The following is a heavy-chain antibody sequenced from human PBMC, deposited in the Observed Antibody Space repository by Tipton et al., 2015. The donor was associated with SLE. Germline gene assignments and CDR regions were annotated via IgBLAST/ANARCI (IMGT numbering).Heavy chain of an antibody. CDR2: IYFSGSTNNNPSGCT. V-gene: IGHV4-59*01. J-gene: IGHJ6*01. D-gene: IGHD3-9*01. CDR3: ARWGGGNYDMLTGYAGDGLDV. CDR1: GGSISNSY. Sequence: TLSLTCTVSGGSISNSYWSWIRQPPGKGLEWVGLIYFSGSTNNNPSGCTNYNPSLKSRVTTSVDTSKNHVFLNLSSVTAADTAVYYCARWGGGNYDMLTGYAGDGLDVWGQGTTVVVSS.